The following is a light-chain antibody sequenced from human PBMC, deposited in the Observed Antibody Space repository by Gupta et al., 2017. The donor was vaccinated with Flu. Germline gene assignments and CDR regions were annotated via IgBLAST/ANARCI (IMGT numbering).Light chain of an antibody. J-gene: IGKJ4*01. Sequence: QSPDTLSLYPGDRATRAGRASQGIDGYLDWEQQKPGQAPRLLVNGTDRAIGTPDRFSGGGEVADYTLTSSGRENEDVAVYYGQQRSNGITFGRGTMVDIK. CDR2: GT. V-gene: IGKV3-11*01. CDR3: QQRSNGIT. CDR1: QGIDGY.